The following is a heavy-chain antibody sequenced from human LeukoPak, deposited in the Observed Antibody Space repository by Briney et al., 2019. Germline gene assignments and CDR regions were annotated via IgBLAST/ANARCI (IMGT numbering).Heavy chain of an antibody. CDR3: ARGGVAAAGLFDY. V-gene: IGHV3-21*01. CDR1: GFIFNNYN. Sequence: GGSLRLSCAASGFIFNNYNMNWVRQAPGKGLEWVPSISSSSNYIYYTDSVKGRFTISRDNAKNSVYLQMDSLRAEDTALYYCARGGVAAAGLFDYWGQGTLVTVSS. CDR2: ISSSSNYI. D-gene: IGHD6-13*01. J-gene: IGHJ4*02.